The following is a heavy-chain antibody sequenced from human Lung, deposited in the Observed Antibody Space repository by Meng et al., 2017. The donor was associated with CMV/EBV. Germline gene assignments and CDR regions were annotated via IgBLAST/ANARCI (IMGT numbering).Heavy chain of an antibody. J-gene: IGHJ6*01. CDR1: GFTFDNYE. Sequence: GGSLRLXCAASGFTFDNYEMNWVRQAPGKGLEWISYINKNGFNIEYADSVKGRFAISRDNAKNSLFLQMDSLRADDTAAYYCARNTLSYYGMDLWEQGNTV. CDR3: ARNTLSYYGMDL. D-gene: IGHD1/OR15-1a*01. CDR2: INKNGFNI. V-gene: IGHV3-48*03.